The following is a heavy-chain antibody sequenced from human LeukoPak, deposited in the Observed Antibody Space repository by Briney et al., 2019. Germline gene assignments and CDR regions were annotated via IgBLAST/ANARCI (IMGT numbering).Heavy chain of an antibody. D-gene: IGHD3-10*01. V-gene: IGHV1-3*03. Sequence: ASVKVSCKASGYSFTSYVMHWVRQAPGQRLEWMGWINAGNGNTKYSQEFQGRVTITRDTSASTAYMELSSLRSEDMAVYYCARGQYYYASGSSFLKRGVSAFDIWGQGTMVTVSS. CDR3: ARGQYYYASGSSFLKRGVSAFDI. J-gene: IGHJ3*02. CDR1: GYSFTSYV. CDR2: INAGNGNT.